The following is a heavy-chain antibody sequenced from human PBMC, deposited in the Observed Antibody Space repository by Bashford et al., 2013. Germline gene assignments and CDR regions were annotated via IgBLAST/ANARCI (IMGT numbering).Heavy chain of an antibody. V-gene: IGHV3-23*01. J-gene: IGHJ4*02. CDR3: AKAPTRGGYLDGGFSFDY. D-gene: IGHD1-26*01. CDR2: ISGSGGST. Sequence: VRQAPGKGLEWVSAISGSGGSTYYADSVKGRFTISRDNSKNTLYLQMNSLRAEDTAVYYCAKAPTRGGYLDGGFSFDYWGQGAVVTVSS.